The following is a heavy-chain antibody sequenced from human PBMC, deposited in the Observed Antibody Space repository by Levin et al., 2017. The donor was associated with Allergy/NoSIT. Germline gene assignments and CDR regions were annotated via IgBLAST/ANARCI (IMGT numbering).Heavy chain of an antibody. D-gene: IGHD3-10*01. CDR1: GFTFSSYS. CDR3: ARDAVLWFGELSGQYYFDY. Sequence: PGGSLRLSCAASGFTFSSYSMNWVRQAPGKGLEWVSSISSSSSYIYYADSVKGRFTISRDNAKNSLYLQMNSLRAEDTAVYYCARDAVLWFGELSGQYYFDYWGQGTLVTVSS. V-gene: IGHV3-21*01. CDR2: ISSSSSYI. J-gene: IGHJ4*02.